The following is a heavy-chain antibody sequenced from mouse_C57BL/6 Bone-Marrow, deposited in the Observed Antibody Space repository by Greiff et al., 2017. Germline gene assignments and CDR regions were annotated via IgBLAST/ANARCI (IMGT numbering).Heavy chain of an antibody. CDR3: ARAGGNYFWFAY. Sequence: VQLQQSGPELVKPGASVKISCKASGYAFSSSWMNWVKQRPGKGLEWIGRIYPGDGDTNYNGKFKGKATLTADKSSSTAYMQLSSLTSEDSAVYFCARAGGNYFWFAYWGQGTLVTVSA. V-gene: IGHV1-82*01. J-gene: IGHJ3*01. CDR1: GYAFSSSW. CDR2: IYPGDGDT. D-gene: IGHD2-1*01.